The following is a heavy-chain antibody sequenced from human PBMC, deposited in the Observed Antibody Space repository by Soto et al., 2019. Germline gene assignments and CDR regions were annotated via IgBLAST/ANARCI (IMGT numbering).Heavy chain of an antibody. CDR2: IGTTSGYI. J-gene: IGHJ6*02. D-gene: IGHD2-21*02. CDR1: GFTFGTFT. Sequence: EVQLVESGGGLVKPGKSLRLSCTASGFTFGTFTMNWVRQAPGKGLEWVSSIGTTSGYIYYADSVRGRFTISRDNAKNSLYLQMDSLRAEDTAVYYCARVMCGDCSNYYCYSMDVWGQGTTVTVSS. V-gene: IGHV3-21*01. CDR3: ARVMCGDCSNYYCYSMDV.